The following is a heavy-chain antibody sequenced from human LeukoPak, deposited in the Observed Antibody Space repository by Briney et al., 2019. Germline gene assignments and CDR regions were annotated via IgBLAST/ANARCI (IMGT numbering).Heavy chain of an antibody. CDR2: MNHKSGGT. CDR3: ARLRDSSSPGDFDF. CDR1: GYTFIGNY. Sequence: ASVKLSCKASGYTFIGNYLHWVRQAPGQGLEWMGWMNHKSGGTNYLHKFQGRVTMTRDTSISTAYMELIRLKSDDTAVYYCARLRDSSSPGDFDFWGQGTLVTVSS. J-gene: IGHJ4*02. D-gene: IGHD6-6*01. V-gene: IGHV1-2*02.